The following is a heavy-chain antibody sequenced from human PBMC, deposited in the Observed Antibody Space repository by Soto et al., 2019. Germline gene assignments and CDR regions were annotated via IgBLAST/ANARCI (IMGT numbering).Heavy chain of an antibody. D-gene: IGHD2-8*01. J-gene: IGHJ6*02. CDR3: AREPPETHRWSKYYYYYGMDV. CDR2: TYYRSKWYN. V-gene: IGHV6-1*01. Sequence: SQTLSLTCAISGDSVSSNSAAWNWSRQSPSRGLEWLGRTYYRSKWYNDYAVSVKSRITINPDTSKNQFSLQLNSVTPEDTAVYYCAREPPETHRWSKYYYYYGMDVWGQGTPVTVSS. CDR1: GDSVSSNSAA.